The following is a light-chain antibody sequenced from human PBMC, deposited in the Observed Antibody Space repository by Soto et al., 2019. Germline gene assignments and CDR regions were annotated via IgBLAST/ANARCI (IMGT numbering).Light chain of an antibody. CDR1: QSISSW. V-gene: IGKV1-5*03. J-gene: IGKJ4*01. CDR3: QQYKTYS. Sequence: DIQMTQSPSALSASVGGKITITCRANQSISSWLAWYQQQPGKAPSLLIYRASTLESGVPSRFSGSGSGTECSLTISGLQPDDFSPYYCQQYKTYSFGGGTKVEIK. CDR2: RAS.